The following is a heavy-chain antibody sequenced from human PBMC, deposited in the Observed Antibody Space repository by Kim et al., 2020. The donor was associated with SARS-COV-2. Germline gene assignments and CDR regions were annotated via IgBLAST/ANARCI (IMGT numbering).Heavy chain of an antibody. V-gene: IGHV4-39*07. CDR3: ARVLGGSGSYYNFFDY. D-gene: IGHD3-10*01. CDR1: GGSISSSSYY. J-gene: IGHJ4*01. CDR2: IYYSGST. Sequence: SETLSLTCTVSGGSISSSSYYWGWIRQPPGKGLEWIGSIYYSGSTYYNPSLKSRVTISVDTSKNQFSLKLSSVTAADTAVYYCARVLGGSGSYYNFFDY.